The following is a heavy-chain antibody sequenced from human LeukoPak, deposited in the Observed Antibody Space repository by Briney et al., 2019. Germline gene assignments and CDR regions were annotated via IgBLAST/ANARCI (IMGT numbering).Heavy chain of an antibody. CDR1: GFSFSNYA. CDR2: ITGGGRDT. CDR3: AIGGDNSGYPHDH. J-gene: IGHJ4*02. D-gene: IGHD3-22*01. Sequence: GGSLRLSYAASGFSFSNYAMSWVRQAPGTGLECVSVITGGGRDTDYADSVKGRFIVSRDDSKNMLYLQMNSLRAEDTAFYYCAIGGDNSGYPHDHWGQGTLVTVSS. V-gene: IGHV3-23*01.